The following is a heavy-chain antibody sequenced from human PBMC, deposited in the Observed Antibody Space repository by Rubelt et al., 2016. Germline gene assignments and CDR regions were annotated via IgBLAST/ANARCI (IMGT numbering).Heavy chain of an antibody. Sequence: IGYIYYSGSTNYNPSLKSRVTISVDTSKNQFSLKLSSVTAADTAVYYCASLYGDFDYWGQGTLVTVSS. CDR3: ASLYGDFDY. V-gene: IGHV4-59*01. J-gene: IGHJ4*02. CDR2: IYYSGST. D-gene: IGHD4-17*01.